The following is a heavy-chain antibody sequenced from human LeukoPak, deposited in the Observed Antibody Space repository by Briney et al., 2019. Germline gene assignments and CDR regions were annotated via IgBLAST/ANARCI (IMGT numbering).Heavy chain of an antibody. Sequence: GASVKVSCKASGYTFTGYYMHWVRQAPGRGLEWMGWINPNSGGTNYAQKFQGWVTMTRDTSISTAYMELSRLRSDDTAVYYCARSEVPAARASTYYYYYGMDVWSQGTTVTVSS. CDR2: INPNSGGT. D-gene: IGHD2-2*01. J-gene: IGHJ6*02. CDR3: ARSEVPAARASTYYYYYGMDV. V-gene: IGHV1-2*04. CDR1: GYTFTGYY.